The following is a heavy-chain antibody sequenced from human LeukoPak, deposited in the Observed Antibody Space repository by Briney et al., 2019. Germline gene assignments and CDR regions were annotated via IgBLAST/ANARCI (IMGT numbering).Heavy chain of an antibody. D-gene: IGHD6-25*01. CDR2: IYYSGST. Sequence: SETLSLTCTVSGGSINNYYWSWIRRPPGKGLEWIGYIYYSGSTNYSPSLKSRVTISVDTSKNQFSLMLTSVTAADTAVYYCARHFQGNGYYFDYWGQGTLVIVSS. J-gene: IGHJ4*02. CDR1: GGSINNYY. V-gene: IGHV4-59*08. CDR3: ARHFQGNGYYFDY.